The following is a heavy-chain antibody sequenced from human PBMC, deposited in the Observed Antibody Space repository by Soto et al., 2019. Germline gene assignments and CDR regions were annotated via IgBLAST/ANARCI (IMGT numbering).Heavy chain of an antibody. Sequence: PGGSLRLSCAASGFTFSSYSMNWVRQAPGKGLEWVSSISSSSSYIYYADSVKGRFTISRDNAKNSLYLQMNSLRAEDTAVYYCARIQLRYDPFDIWGQGTMVTVSS. CDR3: ARIQLRYDPFDI. D-gene: IGHD6-6*01. CDR2: ISSSSSYI. V-gene: IGHV3-21*01. CDR1: GFTFSSYS. J-gene: IGHJ3*02.